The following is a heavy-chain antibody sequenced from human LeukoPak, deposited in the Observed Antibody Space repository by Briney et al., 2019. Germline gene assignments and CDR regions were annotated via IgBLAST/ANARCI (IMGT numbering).Heavy chain of an antibody. V-gene: IGHV3-30*18. CDR1: GFTFSSYG. CDR2: ISYDGSNK. CDR3: AKVLLPVGATEEDH. D-gene: IGHD1-26*01. Sequence: GRSLRLSCAASGFTFSSYGMHWVRQAPGKGLEWVAVISYDGSNKYYADSVKGRFTISRDNSKNTLYLQMNSLRAEDTAVYYCAKVLLPVGATEEDHWGQGTLVTVSS. J-gene: IGHJ4*02.